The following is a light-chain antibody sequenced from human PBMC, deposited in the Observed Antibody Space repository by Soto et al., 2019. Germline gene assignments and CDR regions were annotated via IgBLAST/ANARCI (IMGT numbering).Light chain of an antibody. CDR1: QDISNY. J-gene: IGKJ3*01. V-gene: IGKV1-33*01. Sequence: DIQMTQSPSSLSASVGDRVTITCQASQDISNYLNWYQQKPGKAPKLLIYDASNLETGVPSRFSGSGSGTDFTFTISSLQPEDIATYYCQQSDSIPFTFGPGTKVDIK. CDR2: DAS. CDR3: QQSDSIPFT.